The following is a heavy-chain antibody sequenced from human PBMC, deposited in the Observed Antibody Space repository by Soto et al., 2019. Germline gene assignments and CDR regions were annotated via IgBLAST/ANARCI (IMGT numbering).Heavy chain of an antibody. CDR3: ARSSSSMYAAFDI. D-gene: IGHD2-8*01. CDR1: GFSLSNARMG. V-gene: IGHV2-26*01. J-gene: IGHJ3*02. CDR2: IFSNDEK. Sequence: QVTLKESGPVLVKPTETLTLTCTVSGFSLSNARMGVSWIRQAPGKALEWLAHIFSNDEKSYSTSLKSRLTISKDTSKSQVVLSMTNMDPVDTATYYCARSSSSMYAAFDIWGQGTMVTVSS.